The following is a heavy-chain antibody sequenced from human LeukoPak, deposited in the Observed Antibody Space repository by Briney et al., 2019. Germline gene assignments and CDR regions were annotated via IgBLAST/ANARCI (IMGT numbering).Heavy chain of an antibody. Sequence: ASVKVSCKASGGTFSKYTISWVRQRPGQGLEWMGGITPLFGTANYAQKLQGRVTMTTDTSTSTAYMELRSLRSDDTAVHYCARDPGYSSGWYTWGYYYGMDVWGQGTTVTVSS. CDR3: ARDPGYSSGWYTWGYYYGMDV. D-gene: IGHD6-19*01. J-gene: IGHJ6*02. CDR1: GGTFSKYT. V-gene: IGHV1-69*05. CDR2: ITPLFGTA.